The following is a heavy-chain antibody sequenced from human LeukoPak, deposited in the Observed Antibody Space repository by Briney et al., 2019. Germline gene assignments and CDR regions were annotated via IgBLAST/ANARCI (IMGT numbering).Heavy chain of an antibody. CDR1: GDSISSSKKY. D-gene: IGHD3/OR15-3a*01. CDR3: ARAQGNGLIDF. V-gene: IGHV4-39*01. Sequence: SETLSLTCTVSGDSISSSKKYWGWVRQPPGKGLEWIGSIYYSGNTYYDPSLKSRVTISLDTSRNQFSLRLSSVTAADTADYYCARAQGNGLIDFWGQGTLVTVSS. J-gene: IGHJ4*02. CDR2: IYYSGNT.